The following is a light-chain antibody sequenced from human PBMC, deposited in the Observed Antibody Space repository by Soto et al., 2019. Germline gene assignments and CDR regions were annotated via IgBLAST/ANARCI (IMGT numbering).Light chain of an antibody. CDR1: SSNIGAGYD. Sequence: QSVLTQPPSVSGAPGQRVTISCTGSSSNIGAGYDVHWYQQVPGAAPKLLIYANNNRPSGVPDRFSGSKSGSSASLAITGLQAEDEADYYCGTWDSSLSAVVFGGGTKLTVL. J-gene: IGLJ2*01. V-gene: IGLV1-40*01. CDR2: ANN. CDR3: GTWDSSLSAVV.